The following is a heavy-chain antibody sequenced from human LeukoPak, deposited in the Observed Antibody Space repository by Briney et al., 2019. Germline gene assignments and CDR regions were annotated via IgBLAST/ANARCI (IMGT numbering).Heavy chain of an antibody. J-gene: IGHJ5*02. CDR3: ARQRDYYIWAGYEFDP. D-gene: IGHD3-9*01. V-gene: IGHV5-51*01. CDR2: INPADSDI. CDR1: GYSFTSYW. Sequence: GESLKISCKGSGYSFTSYWIGWVRQMPGKGLEVMGIINPADSDIRYSPSFEGQVTISASRSISTAYLQWSSLKASDTAMYYCARQRDYYIWAGYEFDPWGQGTLVTVSS.